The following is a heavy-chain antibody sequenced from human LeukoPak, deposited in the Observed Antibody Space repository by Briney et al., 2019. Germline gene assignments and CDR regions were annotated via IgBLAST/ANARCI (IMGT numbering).Heavy chain of an antibody. J-gene: IGHJ4*02. V-gene: IGHV3-23*01. CDR2: ISGSGGST. CDR3: TKVALVAAGSDY. D-gene: IGHD6-13*01. CDR1: GFTFSSYA. Sequence: GGPLRLSCAASGFTFSSYAMSWVRQAPGKGLEWVSAISGSGGSTYYADSVKGRFTISRDNSKNTLYLQMNSLRDEDTAVYYCTKVALVAAGSDYWGQGTLVTVSS.